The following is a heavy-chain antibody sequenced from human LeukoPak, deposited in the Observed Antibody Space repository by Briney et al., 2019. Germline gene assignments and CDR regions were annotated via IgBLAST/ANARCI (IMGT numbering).Heavy chain of an antibody. D-gene: IGHD1-14*01. Sequence: GGSLRLSCAASGFTFSSYAMSWVRQAPGKGLEWVSAISGSGGSTYSADSVKGRFTISRDNSKNTLYLQMNSLRAEDTAVYYCARGRTVRGSDYWGQGTLVTVSS. CDR3: ARGRTVRGSDY. CDR2: ISGSGGST. J-gene: IGHJ4*02. V-gene: IGHV3-23*01. CDR1: GFTFSSYA.